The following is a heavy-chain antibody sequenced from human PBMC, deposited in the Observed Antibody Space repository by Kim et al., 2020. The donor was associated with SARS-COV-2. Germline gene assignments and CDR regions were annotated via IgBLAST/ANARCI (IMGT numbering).Heavy chain of an antibody. CDR3: AIAPIAAAGTNYYYGMDV. J-gene: IGHJ6*02. CDR2: FDPEDGET. D-gene: IGHD6-13*01. Sequence: ASVKVSCKDSGYTLTELSMHWVRQAPGKGLAGMGGFDPEDGETIDAQKFQGRVTMTEDTSTDTAYVELSSLRTEATAVYYCAIAPIAAAGTNYYYGMDVWGQGTTVPLSS. V-gene: IGHV1-24*01. CDR1: GYTLTELS.